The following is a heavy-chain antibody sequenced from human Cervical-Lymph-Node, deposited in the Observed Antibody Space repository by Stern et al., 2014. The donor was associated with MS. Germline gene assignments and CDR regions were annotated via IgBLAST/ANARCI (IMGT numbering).Heavy chain of an antibody. D-gene: IGHD1-26*01. J-gene: IGHJ6*02. V-gene: IGHV3-30*18. CDR1: GFTFSSYG. CDR2: ISYDGSNQ. CDR3: AKDLGGSYYHYYYGMDV. Sequence: VQLVESGGGVVQPGRSLRLSCADSGFTFSSYGMHWVRQAPGKGLEWVAVISYDGSNQYYADSVKGRFTISRDNSKNTLYLQMNSLRAEDTAVYYCAKDLGGSYYHYYYGMDVWGQGTTVTVSS.